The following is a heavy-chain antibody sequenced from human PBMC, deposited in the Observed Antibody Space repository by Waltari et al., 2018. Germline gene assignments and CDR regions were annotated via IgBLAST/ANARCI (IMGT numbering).Heavy chain of an antibody. CDR3: ARRNWGFVGGAL. Sequence: ELQLVESGGGVVQPGGSLRLSCLGSGFTLGNYWMTWVRQAPGKGLEWVANIRGDGSVKYYGDSVKGRFTVSRDNMKDSVYLQMSSLRTDDTAVYFCARRNWGFVGGALWGQGTMVTVSP. V-gene: IGHV3-7*03. D-gene: IGHD7-27*01. J-gene: IGHJ4*02. CDR1: GFTLGNYW. CDR2: IRGDGSVK.